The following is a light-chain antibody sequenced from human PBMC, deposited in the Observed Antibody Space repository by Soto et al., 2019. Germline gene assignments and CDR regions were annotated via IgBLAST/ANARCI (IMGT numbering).Light chain of an antibody. J-gene: IGLJ1*01. V-gene: IGLV2-14*01. CDR1: SSDVGGYDY. CDR2: EVT. CDR3: SSHTSGDTRV. Sequence: QSALTQPASVSGSPGQSIAISCTGTSSDVGGYDYVSWYQQHPDKAPKLIIYEVTKRPSGVSNRFSGSKSGNTASLTISGLQPDDEADYYCSSHTSGDTRVFGSWTKVTVL.